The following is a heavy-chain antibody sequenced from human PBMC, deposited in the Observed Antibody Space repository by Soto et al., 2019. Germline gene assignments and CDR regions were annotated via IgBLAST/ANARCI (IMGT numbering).Heavy chain of an antibody. CDR3: ARDAGYCSSTSCSEFDP. J-gene: IGHJ5*02. D-gene: IGHD2-2*01. Sequence: SVKVSCKASGVTFSSYAMSGVRQAPGQGLEWMGGIIPIFGTANYAQKFQGRVTITADESTSTAYMELSSLRSEDTAVYYCARDAGYCSSTSCSEFDPWGQGTLVTVSS. CDR1: GVTFSSYA. CDR2: IIPIFGTA. V-gene: IGHV1-69*13.